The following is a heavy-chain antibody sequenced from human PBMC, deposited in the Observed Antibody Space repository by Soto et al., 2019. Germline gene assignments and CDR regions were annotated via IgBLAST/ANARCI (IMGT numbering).Heavy chain of an antibody. V-gene: IGHV4-31*03. CDR2: IYYSGST. Sequence: SETLSLTSTVSGGSISSGGYYWSWIRQHPGKGLEWIGYIYYSGSTYYNPSLKSRVTISVDTSKNQFSLKLSSVTAADTAVYYCARDTIIRYFDWLQGRANYYYYMDVWGKGTTVTVSS. CDR1: GGSISSGGYY. J-gene: IGHJ6*03. D-gene: IGHD3-9*01. CDR3: ARDTIIRYFDWLQGRANYYYYMDV.